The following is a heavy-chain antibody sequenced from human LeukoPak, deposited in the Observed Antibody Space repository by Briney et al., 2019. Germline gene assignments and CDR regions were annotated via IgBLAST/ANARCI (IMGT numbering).Heavy chain of an antibody. CDR3: SRFRDSTPVATDAFDV. CDR2: TYYRSKWYS. V-gene: IGHV6-1*01. J-gene: IGHJ3*01. Sequence: SQTLSLTCAISGDSVSSNSAAWNWIRQSPSRGLEWLARTYYRSKWYSDYAASVKSRITINPDTSKYQFSLQLNSVTPEDTAVYYCSRFRDSTPVATDAFDVWGQGTRVTVAS. D-gene: IGHD4-23*01. CDR1: GDSVSSNSAA.